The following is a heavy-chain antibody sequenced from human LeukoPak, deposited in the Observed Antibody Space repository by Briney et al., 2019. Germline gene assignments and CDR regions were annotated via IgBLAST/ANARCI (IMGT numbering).Heavy chain of an antibody. D-gene: IGHD3-22*01. CDR3: ARTYYYDSNGYFNY. V-gene: IGHV1-69*05. CDR2: IIPIFGTA. J-gene: IGHJ4*02. Sequence: GSSVKVSCKASGGTFSSYAISWVRQAPGQGLEWMGRIIPIFGTANYAQKFQGRVTITTDESTSTVYMELSSLRSEDTAVYYCARTYYYDSNGYFNYWGQGTLVTVSS. CDR1: GGTFSSYA.